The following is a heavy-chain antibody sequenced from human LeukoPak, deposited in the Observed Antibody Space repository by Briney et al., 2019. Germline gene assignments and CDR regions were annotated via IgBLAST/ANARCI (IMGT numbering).Heavy chain of an antibody. CDR1: GFTFSTYG. J-gene: IGHJ3*02. Sequence: GVSLRLSCAASGFTFSTYGMHWVREAPGKGLEWVAVIWYDGSIKYYADSVKGRYTISRDNSKNTLYLQMSNLRAEDTAVYYCARAVGPFDIWGQGTIVIVSS. V-gene: IGHV3-33*01. CDR2: IWYDGSIK. CDR3: ARAVGPFDI.